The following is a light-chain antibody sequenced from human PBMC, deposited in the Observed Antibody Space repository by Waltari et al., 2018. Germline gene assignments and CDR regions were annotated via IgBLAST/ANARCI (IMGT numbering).Light chain of an antibody. CDR2: GAS. Sequence: SCRASRTVSSSYLAWYQQKPGQAPRLLIYGASSRATGIPDRFSGSGSRTDFTLTITRLEPEDFAVYYCQQYGSGYTFGQGTKLEIK. J-gene: IGKJ2*01. V-gene: IGKV3-20*01. CDR1: RTVSSSY. CDR3: QQYGSGYT.